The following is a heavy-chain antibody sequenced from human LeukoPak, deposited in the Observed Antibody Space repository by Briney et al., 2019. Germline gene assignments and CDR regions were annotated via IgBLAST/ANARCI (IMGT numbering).Heavy chain of an antibody. CDR2: MNPNSGNT. CDR1: GYSFSAYD. V-gene: IGHV1-8*01. J-gene: IGHJ3*02. Sequence: GASVKVSCEASGYSFSAYDVQWVRQATGQGLEWMGWMNPNSGNTGYAQNFQGRVTMTRDSSISTAYMELSGLREDDTAVYYCAREPLRGRAGDNAFDMWGQGTMVIVSS. CDR3: AREPLRGRAGDNAFDM. D-gene: IGHD7-27*01.